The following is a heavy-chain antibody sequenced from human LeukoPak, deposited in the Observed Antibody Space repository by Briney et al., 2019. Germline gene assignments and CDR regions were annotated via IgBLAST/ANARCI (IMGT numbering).Heavy chain of an antibody. D-gene: IGHD1-26*01. CDR3: ASYGTGFAYYYYYMDV. CDR1: GFTFSSYW. V-gene: IGHV3-7*01. CDR2: IKQDGSEK. J-gene: IGHJ6*03. Sequence: PGGSLRLSCAASGFTFSSYWMSWVRQAPGKGLEWVANIKQDGSEKYYVDSVKGRFTISRDNAKNSLYLQMNSLRAEDTAVYYCASYGTGFAYYYYYMDVWGKGTTVTVSS.